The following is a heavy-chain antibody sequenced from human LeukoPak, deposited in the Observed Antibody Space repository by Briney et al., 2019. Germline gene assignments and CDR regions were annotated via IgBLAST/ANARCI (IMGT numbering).Heavy chain of an antibody. D-gene: IGHD6-13*01. J-gene: IGHJ6*02. Sequence: GGSLRLSCAASGFTFSSYAMHWVRQAPGKGLEWVAVISCDGSNKYYADSVKGRFTISRDNSKNTLYLQMNSLRAEDTAVYYCARRAAAGTPYYYYGMDVWGQGTTVTVSS. V-gene: IGHV3-30-3*01. CDR2: ISCDGSNK. CDR3: ARRAAAGTPYYYYGMDV. CDR1: GFTFSSYA.